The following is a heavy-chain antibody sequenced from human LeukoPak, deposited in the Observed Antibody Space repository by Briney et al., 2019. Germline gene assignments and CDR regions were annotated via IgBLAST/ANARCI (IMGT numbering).Heavy chain of an antibody. Sequence: SETLSLTCTVSGGSISSSYWSWIRQPAGKGLEWIGRIYISGTTDYNPSLKSRVTMSVDTSKNQFSLKVTSVTAADTAVYYCARWVSHGFDVWGQGTMVTVSS. CDR2: IYISGTT. J-gene: IGHJ3*01. CDR1: GGSISSSY. V-gene: IGHV4-4*07. CDR3: ARWVSHGFDV.